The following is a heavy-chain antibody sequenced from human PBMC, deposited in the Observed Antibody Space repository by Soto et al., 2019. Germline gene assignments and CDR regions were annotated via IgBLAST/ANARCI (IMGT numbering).Heavy chain of an antibody. J-gene: IGHJ4*02. CDR2: IRGDGGQT. V-gene: IGHV3-23*01. Sequence: XVSLRLSCTASGFTFSSYGMGWGRQAAGKGLQWVSTIRGDGGQTHYTDSVKGRFSISRDNSKNTVYLQMDSLRAEDTAMYFCARDVGLDSDDFFAYWGQGTQVTVSS. CDR3: ARDVGLDSDDFFAY. D-gene: IGHD3-9*01. CDR1: GFTFSSYG.